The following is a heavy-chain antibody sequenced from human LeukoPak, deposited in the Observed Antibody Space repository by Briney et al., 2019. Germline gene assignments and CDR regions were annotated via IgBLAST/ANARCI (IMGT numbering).Heavy chain of an antibody. CDR3: ALVRGAHPHRPNFDY. J-gene: IGHJ4*02. CDR1: GFTFSSYS. CDR2: ISSSSSYI. Sequence: PGGSLRLSCAASGFTFSSYSMNWVRQAPGKGLEWVSSISSSSSYIYYADSVKGRFTISRDNAKNSVYLQMNSLRAEDTAVYYCALVRGAHPHRPNFDYWGQGTLVTVSS. V-gene: IGHV3-21*01. D-gene: IGHD3-10*01.